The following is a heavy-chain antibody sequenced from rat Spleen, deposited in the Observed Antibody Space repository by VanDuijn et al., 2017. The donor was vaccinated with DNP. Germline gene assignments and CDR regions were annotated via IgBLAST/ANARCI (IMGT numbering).Heavy chain of an antibody. CDR3: ARNYGSYAMDA. CDR2: IWTGGST. D-gene: IGHD1-3*01. V-gene: IGHV2-43*01. J-gene: IGHJ4*01. CDR1: GFSLTSYH. Sequence: QVQLKESGPGLVQPSQTLSLACTFSGFSLTSYHVHLVRQPSGKGLEWMGVIWTGGSTEYNSALKSRLSISRDTSTSQTFLKMNSLQTEDTATYYCARNYGSYAMDAWGQGTSVTVSS.